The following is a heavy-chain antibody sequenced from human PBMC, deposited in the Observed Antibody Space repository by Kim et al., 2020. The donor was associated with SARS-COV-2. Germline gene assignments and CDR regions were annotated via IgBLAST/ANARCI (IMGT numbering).Heavy chain of an antibody. CDR2: IVVGSGNT. J-gene: IGHJ4*02. D-gene: IGHD5-18*01. V-gene: IGHV1-58*02. Sequence: SVKVSCKASGFTFTSSAMQWVRQARGQRLEWIGWIVVGSGNTNYAQKFQERVTITRDMSTSTAYMELSSLRSEDTAVYYCAAGYSYGEWVIDYWGQGTLVTVSS. CDR3: AAGYSYGEWVIDY. CDR1: GFTFTSSA.